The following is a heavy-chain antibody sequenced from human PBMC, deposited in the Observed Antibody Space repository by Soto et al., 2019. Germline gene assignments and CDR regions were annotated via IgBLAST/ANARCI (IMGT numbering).Heavy chain of an antibody. CDR1: GYTFTSYG. CDR3: ARDAATVTTFYNWFDP. J-gene: IGHJ5*02. Sequence: ASVKVSCKASGYTFTSYGISWVRQAPGQGLEWMGWISAYNGNTNYAQKLQGRVTMTTDTSTSTAYMELRSLRSDDTAGYYCARDAATVTTFYNWFDPWGQGTLVTVSS. V-gene: IGHV1-18*01. D-gene: IGHD4-17*01. CDR2: ISAYNGNT.